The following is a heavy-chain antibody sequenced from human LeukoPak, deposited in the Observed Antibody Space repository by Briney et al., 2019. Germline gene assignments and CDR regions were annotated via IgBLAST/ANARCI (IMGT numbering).Heavy chain of an antibody. J-gene: IGHJ4*02. CDR3: ARPSSLYGGTSEDY. V-gene: IGHV5-10-1*04. Sequence: ESLRISCKGSGYSFTSYWISWVRQMPGKGLEWMGRIDPSDSYINYSPSLDGQVTISADKSVSTTYLQWSSLQASDTAMYYCARPSSLYGGTSEDYWGQGTLVTVSS. CDR2: IDPSDSYI. D-gene: IGHD4-23*01. CDR1: GYSFTSYW.